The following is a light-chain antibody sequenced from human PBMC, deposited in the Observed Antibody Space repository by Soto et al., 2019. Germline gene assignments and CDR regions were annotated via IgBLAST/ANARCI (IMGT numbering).Light chain of an antibody. V-gene: IGLV1-51*01. CDR2: DDT. CDR1: ISNIGDHD. J-gene: IGLJ3*02. Sequence: QSVLTQQPSVSAAPGQRVTISCSGDISNIGDHDVAWFRHPPGTAPELLIYDDTKRPSGIPDRFSASKSGTSVTLGISGLQTGDEADYYCATWDSSLSAVVFGGGTKLTVL. CDR3: ATWDSSLSAVV.